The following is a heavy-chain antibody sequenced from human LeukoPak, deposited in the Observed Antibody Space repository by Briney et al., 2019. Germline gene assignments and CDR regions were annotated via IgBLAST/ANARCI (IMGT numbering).Heavy chain of an antibody. V-gene: IGHV3-23*01. Sequence: PGASLRLSCAASGFTFSSYSMCWVRQAPGKGPEWVSGIKESGDITYYADSVKGRFTISRDNSKNTLYLQMYSLRAEDTAKYYCAKYCSGATCSGYWGQGTLVTVSS. J-gene: IGHJ4*02. CDR1: GFTFSSYS. D-gene: IGHD2-15*01. CDR2: IKESGDIT. CDR3: AKYCSGATCSGY.